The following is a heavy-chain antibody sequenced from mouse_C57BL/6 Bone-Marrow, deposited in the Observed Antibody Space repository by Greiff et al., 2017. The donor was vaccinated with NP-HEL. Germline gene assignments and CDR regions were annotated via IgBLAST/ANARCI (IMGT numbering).Heavy chain of an antibody. CDR1: GFTFSSYA. J-gene: IGHJ3*01. D-gene: IGHD1-1*01. CDR3: ARDPHGSSYGAY. CDR2: ISDGGSYT. V-gene: IGHV5-4*01. Sequence: EVQGVESGGGLVKPGGSLKLSCAASGFTFSSYAMSWVRQTPEKRLEWVATISDGGSYTYYPDNVKGRFTISRDNAKNNLYLQMSHLKSEDTAMYYCARDPHGSSYGAYWGQGTLVTVSA.